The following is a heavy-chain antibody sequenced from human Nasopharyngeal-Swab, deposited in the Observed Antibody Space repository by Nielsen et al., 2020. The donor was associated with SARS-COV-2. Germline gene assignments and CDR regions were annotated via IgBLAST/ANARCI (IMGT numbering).Heavy chain of an antibody. J-gene: IGHJ4*02. Sequence: GESLKISCAASGFTFSSYAMSWVRQAPGKELEWVSAISGSGGSTYYADSVKGRFTISRDNSKNTLYLQMNSLRAEDTAVYYCAKDITSRRNSKVWGQGILVTVSS. V-gene: IGHV3-23*01. CDR2: ISGSGGST. CDR1: GFTFSSYA. D-gene: IGHD2-2*01. CDR3: AKDITSRRNSKV.